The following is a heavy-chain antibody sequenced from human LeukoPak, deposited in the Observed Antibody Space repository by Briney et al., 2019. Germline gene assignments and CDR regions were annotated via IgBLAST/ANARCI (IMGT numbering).Heavy chain of an antibody. V-gene: IGHV3-48*02. Sequence: PGGSLRLSCAASGFTFSSYSMNWVRQAPGKGLEWVSYISSSSSTIYYADSVKGRFTISRDNAKNSLYLQMNSLRDEDTAVYYCASSDYYDSSGYGYWGQGTLVTVSS. CDR1: GFTFSSYS. CDR3: ASSDYYDSSGYGY. D-gene: IGHD3-22*01. J-gene: IGHJ4*02. CDR2: ISSSSSTI.